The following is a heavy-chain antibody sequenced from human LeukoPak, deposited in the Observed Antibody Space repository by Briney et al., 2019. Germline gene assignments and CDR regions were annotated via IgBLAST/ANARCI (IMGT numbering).Heavy chain of an antibody. CDR3: ARTNRYAGGDRHFDY. D-gene: IGHD1-14*01. CDR1: GGSISSYY. CDR2: IYNSGST. V-gene: IGHV4-59*01. J-gene: IGHJ4*02. Sequence: PSETLSGTCTVSGGSISSYYWSWIRQPPGKGLEWIGYIYNSGSTNFNPSLKSRVTISVDTSKNQFSLKMTSVTAADTAVYYCARTNRYAGGDRHFDYWGQGTLVTVSS.